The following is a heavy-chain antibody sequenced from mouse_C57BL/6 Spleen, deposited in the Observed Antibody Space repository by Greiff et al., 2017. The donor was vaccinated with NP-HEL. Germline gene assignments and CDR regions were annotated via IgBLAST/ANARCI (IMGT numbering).Heavy chain of an antibody. CDR1: GYTFTDYE. CDR2: IDPETGGT. CDR3: TKGCYYHWWFAY. J-gene: IGHJ3*01. D-gene: IGHD1-1*01. Sequence: VQLQQSGAELVRPGASVTLSCKASGYTFTDYEMHWVKQTPVHGLEWIGAIDPETGGTAYNQKFKGKAILTADKSSSTAYMKLRSLTSEDSAGDYCTKGCYYHWWFAYWGQGTLVTVSA. V-gene: IGHV1-15*01.